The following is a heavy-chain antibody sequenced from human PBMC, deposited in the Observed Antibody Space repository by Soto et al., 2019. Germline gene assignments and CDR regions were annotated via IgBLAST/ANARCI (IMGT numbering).Heavy chain of an antibody. Sequence: GASVKVSCKASGYTFTTYAVHWVRQAPGQRLEWMGWINAGNGNTKYSQKFQGRVTITRDTSASTAYMELSSLRSEDTAVYYCARSIVVVTALDYWGQGTLVTVSS. CDR2: INAGNGNT. V-gene: IGHV1-3*01. D-gene: IGHD2-21*02. J-gene: IGHJ4*02. CDR1: GYTFTTYA. CDR3: ARSIVVVTALDY.